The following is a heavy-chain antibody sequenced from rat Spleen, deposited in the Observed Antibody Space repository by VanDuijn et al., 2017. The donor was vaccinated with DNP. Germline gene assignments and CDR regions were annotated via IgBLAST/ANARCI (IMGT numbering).Heavy chain of an antibody. CDR3: ARHGNGTYYYDY. CDR2: ISYDGGNT. J-gene: IGHJ2*01. CDR1: GFIFSKYG. Sequence: EVQLVESGGGLVQPGRSLKLSCAASGFIFSKYGMAWVRQTPTQGLEWVAYISYDGGNTYYGDSVKGRLTISRDNAKSTLYLQMNSLRSEDMATYYCARHGNGTYYYDYWGQGVMVTVSS. V-gene: IGHV5-22*01. D-gene: IGHD1-12*02.